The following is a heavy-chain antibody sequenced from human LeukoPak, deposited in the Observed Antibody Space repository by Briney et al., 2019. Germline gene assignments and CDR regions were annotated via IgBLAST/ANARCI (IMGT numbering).Heavy chain of an antibody. CDR1: GGSISSSSYY. V-gene: IGHV4-39*07. CDR3: ARDLGYYFDY. CDR2: IYYSGST. J-gene: IGHJ4*02. Sequence: SETLSLTCTVSGGSISSSSYYWGWIRQPPGKGLEWIGSIYYSGSTNYNPSLKSRVTISVDTSKNQFSLKLSSVTAADTAVYYCARDLGYYFDYWGQGTLVTVSS. D-gene: IGHD3-16*01.